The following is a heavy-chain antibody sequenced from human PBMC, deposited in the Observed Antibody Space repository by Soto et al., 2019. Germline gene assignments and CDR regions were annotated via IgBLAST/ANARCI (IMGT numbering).Heavy chain of an antibody. CDR1: GCTFSSYE. D-gene: IGHD6-6*01. J-gene: IGHJ6*02. CDR2: ICSSGSTI. V-gene: IGHV3-48*03. CDR3: ARDTPVEYSSSSPSGMDV. Sequence: GGSLILSCAASGCTFSSYEMNWVRQAPATGLEWVSYICSSGSTIYYADSVKGRFTISRDNAKNSLYLQMNSLRAEDRAVYYCARDTPVEYSSSSPSGMDVWGQGTTVTVSS.